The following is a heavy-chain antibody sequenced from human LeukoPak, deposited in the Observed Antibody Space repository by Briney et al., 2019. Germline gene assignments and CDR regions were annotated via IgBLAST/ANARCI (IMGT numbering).Heavy chain of an antibody. CDR1: GVTFSSYD. D-gene: IGHD6-13*01. CDR3: ARGKQLVFRQGSYMDV. V-gene: IGHV3-13*01. CDR2: IGTAGET. J-gene: IGHJ6*03. Sequence: PGGSLRLSCAASGVTFSSYDMHWVRQATGKGLEWGSAIGTAGETYYPGSVKGRFTISRENANNSLYLQMNSLRAGDTAVYYCARGKQLVFRQGSYMDVWGKGTTVTVSS.